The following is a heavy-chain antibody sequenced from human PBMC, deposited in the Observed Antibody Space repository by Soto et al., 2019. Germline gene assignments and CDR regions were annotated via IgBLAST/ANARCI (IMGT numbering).Heavy chain of an antibody. J-gene: IGHJ4*02. Sequence: KPSETLSFTCAVSGGSISSSNWWSWVRQPPGKGLEWIGEIYHSGSTNYNPSLKSRVTISVDKSKNQFSLKLSSVTAADTAVYYCARAPYSSEVYYYFDYWGQGTLVTVSS. V-gene: IGHV4-4*02. CDR2: IYHSGST. CDR1: GGSISSSNW. D-gene: IGHD6-19*01. CDR3: ARAPYSSEVYYYFDY.